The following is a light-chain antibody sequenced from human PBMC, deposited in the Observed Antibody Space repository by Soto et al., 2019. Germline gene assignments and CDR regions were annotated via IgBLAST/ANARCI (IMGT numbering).Light chain of an antibody. V-gene: IGLV2-14*01. J-gene: IGLJ3*02. CDR3: SSYTSQSTVV. CDR1: RSDVGGYNY. Sequence: QSALTQPASVSGSPGQSIAISCTGTRSDVGGYNYVSWYQQPPGKAPKLIIYDVSARPSGVSNRFSGSKSGNTASLTISGIQADDEADYYCSSYTSQSTVVFGGGTKLTVL. CDR2: DVS.